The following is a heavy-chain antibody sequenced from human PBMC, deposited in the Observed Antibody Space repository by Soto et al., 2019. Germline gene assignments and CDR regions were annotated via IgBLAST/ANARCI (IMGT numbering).Heavy chain of an antibody. J-gene: IGHJ3*02. CDR3: SRDPLRYFDWLGMAFDI. Sequence: GGSLRLSCAASGFTFSSYAMHWVRQAPGKGLEWVAVISYDGSNKYYADSVKGRFTISRDNSKNTLYLQMNSLRAEDTAVYYCSRDPLRYFDWLGMAFDIWGHGTMVTVSS. D-gene: IGHD3-9*01. CDR1: GFTFSSYA. V-gene: IGHV3-30*04. CDR2: ISYDGSNK.